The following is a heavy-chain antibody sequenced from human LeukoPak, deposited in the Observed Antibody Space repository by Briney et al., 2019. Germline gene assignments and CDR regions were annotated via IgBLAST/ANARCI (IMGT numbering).Heavy chain of an antibody. D-gene: IGHD3-22*01. CDR3: ARGGIIVGSTSHFDS. V-gene: IGHV5-51*01. Sequence: GESLKISCQGSGYTFTSYWIGWVRQMPGKGLEWMGIIYPGDSDVRYRPSFQGQVTISVDKSSNTAYLQWSSLKASDTAMYFCARGGIIVGSTSHFDSWGQGTLVTVSS. J-gene: IGHJ4*02. CDR2: IYPGDSDV. CDR1: GYTFTSYW.